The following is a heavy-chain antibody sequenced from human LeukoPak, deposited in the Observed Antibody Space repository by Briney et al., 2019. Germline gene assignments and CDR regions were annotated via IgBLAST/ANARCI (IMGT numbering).Heavy chain of an antibody. CDR2: ISYDGSNK. V-gene: IGHV3-30*03. Sequence: GGSLRLSWAASGFTFSSYGMHWVRQAAGRGLEWVAVISYDGSNKYYADSVKGRFTISRDNSKNTLYLQMNSLRAEDTSVYYCARGEHFDYWGQGTLVTVSS. D-gene: IGHD1-26*01. CDR1: GFTFSSYG. CDR3: ARGEHFDY. J-gene: IGHJ4*02.